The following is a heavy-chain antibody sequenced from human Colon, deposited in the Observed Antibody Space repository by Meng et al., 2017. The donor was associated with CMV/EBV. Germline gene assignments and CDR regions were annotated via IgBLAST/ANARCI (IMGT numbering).Heavy chain of an antibody. CDR1: GYTFTAFY. J-gene: IGHJ4*02. CDR3: ARGTVRGPADH. Sequence: ASVKVSCKTSGYTFTAFYVFWMRQAPGQGLEWIGMINPTGGGTSFAQDFRGRVTLTRDTSTSTVYMDVSSLRSEDTAVYFCARGTVRGPADHWGQGTLVTVSS. CDR2: INPTGGGT. V-gene: IGHV1-46*01. D-gene: IGHD2-2*01.